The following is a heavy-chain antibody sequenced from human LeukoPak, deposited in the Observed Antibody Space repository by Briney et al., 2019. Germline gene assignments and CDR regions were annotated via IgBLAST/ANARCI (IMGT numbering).Heavy chain of an antibody. Sequence: GGSLRLSCAASGFTFSSYSMNWVRQAPGKGLEWVSAISGSGGSTYYADSVKGRFTISRDNSKNTLYLQMNSLRAEDTAVYYCAKDIVLMVYAIEGNLDYWGQGTLVTVSS. CDR2: ISGSGGST. J-gene: IGHJ4*02. V-gene: IGHV3-23*01. D-gene: IGHD2-8*01. CDR3: AKDIVLMVYAIEGNLDY. CDR1: GFTFSSYS.